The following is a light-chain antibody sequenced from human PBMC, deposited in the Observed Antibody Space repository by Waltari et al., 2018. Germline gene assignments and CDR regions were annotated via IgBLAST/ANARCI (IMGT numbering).Light chain of an antibody. J-gene: IGKJ3*01. V-gene: IGKV1-39*01. CDR2: AAA. CDR3: QQSYTPPFT. CDR1: QSSRTL. Sequence: DIQMTQSPSSLSASVGDRVSITCRASQSSRTLLNWYQQKPGKAPNLLSYAAASLQSGVPSRFSGSGSGTDFTLTISSLQPEDFATYYCQQSYTPPFTLGPGTKVDLK.